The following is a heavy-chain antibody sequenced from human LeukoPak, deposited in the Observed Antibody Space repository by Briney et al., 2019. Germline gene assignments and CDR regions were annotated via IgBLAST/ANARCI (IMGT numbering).Heavy chain of an antibody. CDR3: AREAVRKDIVVVVTEFQH. CDR1: GGTFSSYA. D-gene: IGHD2-15*01. J-gene: IGHJ1*01. V-gene: IGHV1-69*04. Sequence: ASVKVSCKASGGTFSSYAISWVRQAPGQGLEWMGRIIPILGIANYAQKFQGRVTITADKSTSTAYMELSSLRSEDTAVYYCAREAVRKDIVVVVTEFQHWGQGTLVTVSS. CDR2: IIPILGIA.